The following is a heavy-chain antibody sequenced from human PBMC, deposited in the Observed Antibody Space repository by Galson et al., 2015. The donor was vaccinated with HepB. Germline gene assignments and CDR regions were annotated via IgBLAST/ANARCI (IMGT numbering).Heavy chain of an antibody. CDR2: ISYDGSNK. Sequence: SLRLSCAASGFTFSSYGMHWVRQAPGKGLEWVAVISYDGSNKYYADSVKGRFTISRDNSKNTLYLQMNSLRAEDTAVYYCAKDRGITGTNGDDYWGQGTLVTVSS. CDR1: GFTFSSYG. J-gene: IGHJ4*02. V-gene: IGHV3-30*18. D-gene: IGHD1-20*01. CDR3: AKDRGITGTNGDDY.